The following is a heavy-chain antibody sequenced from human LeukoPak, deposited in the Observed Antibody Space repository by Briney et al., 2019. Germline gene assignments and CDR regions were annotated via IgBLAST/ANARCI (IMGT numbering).Heavy chain of an antibody. CDR2: FDPEDGET. V-gene: IGHV1-24*01. D-gene: IGHD3-22*01. CDR1: GYTLTELS. J-gene: IGHJ4*02. Sequence: ASVKVSCKVSGYTLTELSMHWVRQAPGKGLEWMGGFDPEDGETIYAQKFQGRVTMTEDTSTDTAYMELSGLRSEDTAVYYCASSGYYFGYYFDYWGQGTLVTVSS. CDR3: ASSGYYFGYYFDY.